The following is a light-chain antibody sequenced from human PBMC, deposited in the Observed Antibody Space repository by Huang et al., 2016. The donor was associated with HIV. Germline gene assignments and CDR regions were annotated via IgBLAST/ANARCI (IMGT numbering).Light chain of an antibody. J-gene: IGKJ3*01. V-gene: IGKV1-39*01. CDR2: GAS. CDR3: QQSYSTLRFT. Sequence: DIQMTQSPSSLSASVGVRVTITCRASQSIKKYLNWYQQKPGKAPKRLIYGASSLQSGVPSMFSGSGSGTDFTLTISSLQPEDFATYYCQQSYSTLRFTFGPGTKVDI. CDR1: QSIKKY.